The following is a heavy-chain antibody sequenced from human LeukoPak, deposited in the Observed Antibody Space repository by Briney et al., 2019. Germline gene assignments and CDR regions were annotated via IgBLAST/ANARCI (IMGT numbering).Heavy chain of an antibody. CDR1: GFTFSSYE. Sequence: GGSLRLSCAASGFTFSSYEMNWVRQAPGKGLEWVSYISSSGSTIYYADSVKGRFTISRDNAKNSLYLQMNSLRAEDTAVYYCARTSGWNYYYYYYMDVWGKGTTVTVSS. V-gene: IGHV3-48*03. D-gene: IGHD6-19*01. J-gene: IGHJ6*03. CDR3: ARTSGWNYYYYYYMDV. CDR2: ISSSGSTI.